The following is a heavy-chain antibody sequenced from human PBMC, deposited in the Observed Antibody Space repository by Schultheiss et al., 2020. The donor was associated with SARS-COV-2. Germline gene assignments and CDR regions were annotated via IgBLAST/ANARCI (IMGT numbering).Heavy chain of an antibody. CDR1: GFTFSSYA. J-gene: IGHJ4*02. CDR3: AKGCGVAYWFYLDY. V-gene: IGHV3-30*04. D-gene: IGHD3-3*01. Sequence: GGSLRLSCAASGFTFSSYAMHWVRQAPGKGLEWVAVISYDGSNKYYADSVKGRFTISRDNSKNTMYLQMNSLRVEDTAVYYCAKGCGVAYWFYLDYWGQGTLVTVSS. CDR2: ISYDGSNK.